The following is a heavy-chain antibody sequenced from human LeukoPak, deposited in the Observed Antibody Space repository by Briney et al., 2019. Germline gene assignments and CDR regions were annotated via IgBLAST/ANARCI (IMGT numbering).Heavy chain of an antibody. CDR1: GGSISSYY. D-gene: IGHD6-13*01. Sequence: SETLSLTCTVSGGSISSYYWSWIRQPPGKGLEWIGYIYYSGSTNYNPSLKSRVTISVDTSKNQFSLKLSSVTAADTAVYYCARAIRSWSLDYWGQGTLVTVSS. CDR2: IYYSGST. V-gene: IGHV4-59*01. CDR3: ARAIRSWSLDY. J-gene: IGHJ4*02.